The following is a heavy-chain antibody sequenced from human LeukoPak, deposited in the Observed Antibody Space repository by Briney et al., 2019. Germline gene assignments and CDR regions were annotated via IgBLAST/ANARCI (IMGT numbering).Heavy chain of an antibody. CDR2: VYYSGNT. Sequence: SETLSLTCTVSGGSISNYYWTWIRQPPGKGLEWVGYVYYSGNTNYNPSLKSRVTISVDTSKNQFSLRLTSVTAADTAVYYCARGPYYYGMDVWGQGTTVTVSS. V-gene: IGHV4-59*01. J-gene: IGHJ6*02. CDR3: ARGPYYYGMDV. CDR1: GGSISNYY.